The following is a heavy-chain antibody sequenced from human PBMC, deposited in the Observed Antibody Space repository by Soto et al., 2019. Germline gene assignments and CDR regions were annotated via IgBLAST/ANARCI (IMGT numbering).Heavy chain of an antibody. CDR2: INAGNGNT. J-gene: IGHJ4*02. Sequence: ASVKVSFKASGYTFTSYAMHWVRQAPGQRLEWIGWINAGNGNTKYSQKFQGRVTITWDTSASTAYMELSSLRSDDTAVYYCARGRDNDYFDYWGQGTLVTVSS. V-gene: IGHV1-3*01. CDR3: ARGRDNDYFDY. D-gene: IGHD1-20*01. CDR1: GYTFTSYA.